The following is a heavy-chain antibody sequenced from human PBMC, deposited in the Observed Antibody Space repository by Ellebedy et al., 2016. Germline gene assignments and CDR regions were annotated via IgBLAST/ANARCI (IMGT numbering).Heavy chain of an antibody. J-gene: IGHJ4*02. V-gene: IGHV3-23*01. Sequence: GESLKISXATSGFSFSNYFMTWIRRAPGKGLEWVATSGAGYTTFFADSVKGRFTMSRDIPKNTVYLQMNRLRAEDTAVYYCRQGHYANYWGQGTLVTVSS. CDR1: GFSFSNYF. D-gene: IGHD4-17*01. CDR2: TSGAGYTT. CDR3: RQGHYANY.